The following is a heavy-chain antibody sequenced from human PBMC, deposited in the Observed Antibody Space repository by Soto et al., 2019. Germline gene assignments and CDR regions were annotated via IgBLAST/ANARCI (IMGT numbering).Heavy chain of an antibody. J-gene: IGHJ3*02. V-gene: IGHV3-9*01. D-gene: IGHD6-19*01. CDR1: GFTFDDYA. CDR3: AKDRTWNHSYSSGRFAFDI. CDR2: ISWNSGSI. Sequence: GGSLRLSCAAAGFTFDDYAMHWVRQAPGKGLEWVSGISWNSGSIGYADSVKGRFTISRDNAKNSLYLQMNSLRAEDTALYYCAKDRTWNHSYSSGRFAFDIWGQGTMVTVSS.